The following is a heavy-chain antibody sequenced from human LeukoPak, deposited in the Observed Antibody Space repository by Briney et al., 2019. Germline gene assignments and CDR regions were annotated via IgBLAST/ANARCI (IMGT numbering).Heavy chain of an antibody. CDR3: ARGPMVRGVIDY. V-gene: IGHV3-64*01. CDR1: GFTFSSYA. CDR2: ISSNGGIT. D-gene: IGHD3-10*01. J-gene: IGHJ4*02. Sequence: GGSLRLSCAASGFTFSSYAMHWVRQAPGKGLEYVSAISSNGGITYYANSVKGRFTISRDNSKNTLYLQMGSLRAEDMAVYYCARGPMVRGVIDYWGQGTLVTVSS.